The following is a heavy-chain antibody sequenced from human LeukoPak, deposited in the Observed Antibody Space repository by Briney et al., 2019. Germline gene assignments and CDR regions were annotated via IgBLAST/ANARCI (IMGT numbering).Heavy chain of an antibody. CDR2: IASSVLNT. D-gene: IGHD5-12*01. J-gene: IGHJ3*01. V-gene: IGHV3-23*01. Sequence: GGCLRLSCAASGFTFSSYAMSWVRQAPGKGLEWVSLIASSVLNTYYADSVKGRFTISRDNSKNTVSLQINSLRVEDTAIYYCARDIELSTWGLGTLVT. CDR1: GFTFSSYA. CDR3: ARDIELST.